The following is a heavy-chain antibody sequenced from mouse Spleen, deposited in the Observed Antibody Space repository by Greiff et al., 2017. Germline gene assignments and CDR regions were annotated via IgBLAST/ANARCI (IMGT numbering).Heavy chain of an antibody. Sequence: EVQVVESGGGLVKPGGSLKLSCAASGFTFSDYGMHWVRQAPEKGLEWVAYISSGSSTIYYADTVKGRVTISRDNAKNTLFLQMTSLRSEDTAMYYCARSCGYDECYAMDYWGQGTSVTVSS. CDR3: ARSCGYDECYAMDY. CDR2: ISSGSSTI. J-gene: IGHJ4*01. V-gene: IGHV5-17*01. D-gene: IGHD2-2*01. CDR1: GFTFSDYG.